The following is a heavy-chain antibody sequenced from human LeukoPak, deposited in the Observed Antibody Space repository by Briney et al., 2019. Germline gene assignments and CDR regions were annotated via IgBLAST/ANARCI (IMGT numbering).Heavy chain of an antibody. CDR3: ARGDGYSYGQADY. V-gene: IGHV1-3*01. J-gene: IGHJ4*02. Sequence: ASVKVSCKASGYTFTTYTMHWVRQAPGQRLEWMGWINAGNGNTKYSQKFQGRVTITRDTSASTAYMELSSLRSEDTAIYYCARGDGYSYGQADYWGQGTLVTVSS. D-gene: IGHD5-12*01. CDR2: INAGNGNT. CDR1: GYTFTTYT.